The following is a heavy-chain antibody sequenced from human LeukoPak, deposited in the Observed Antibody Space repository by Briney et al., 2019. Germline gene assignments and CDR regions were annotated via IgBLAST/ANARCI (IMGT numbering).Heavy chain of an antibody. D-gene: IGHD3-3*02. Sequence: SETLSLTCTVSGGSISSYYWRWIRQPPGKGLEWIGYIYYSGSTNYNPSLKSRVTISVDTSKNRFSLKLSSVTAADTAVYYCATGNNRGIYYFDYWGQGTLVTVSS. CDR3: ATGNNRGIYYFDY. CDR1: GGSISSYY. V-gene: IGHV4-59*01. J-gene: IGHJ4*02. CDR2: IYYSGST.